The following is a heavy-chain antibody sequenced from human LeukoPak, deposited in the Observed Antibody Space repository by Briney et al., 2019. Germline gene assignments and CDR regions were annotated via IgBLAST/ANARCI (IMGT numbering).Heavy chain of an antibody. CDR1: GGSIKSSDCY. J-gene: IGHJ4*02. CDR3: AREHRWLSQTSPGDS. Sequence: SETLSLTCSVSGGSIKSSDCYWGWIRQPPGKGLEWVGTIYYNEATQYNPSLKSRVTISVDTSKNQFSLRLSSVTAADTAVYYCAREHRWLSQTSPGDSWGQGILVPVSS. V-gene: IGHV4-39*07. CDR2: IYYNEAT. D-gene: IGHD6-19*01.